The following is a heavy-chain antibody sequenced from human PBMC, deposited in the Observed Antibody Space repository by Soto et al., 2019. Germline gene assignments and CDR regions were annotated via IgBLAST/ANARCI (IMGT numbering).Heavy chain of an antibody. CDR2: ITYDGSTQ. V-gene: IGHV3-30*04. D-gene: IGHD3-3*01. Sequence: QVQLVESGGGVVQPGRSLRLSCAASGSTFSDDAMHWVRQAPGKGLEWVAVITYDGSTQHYADSVRGRFTISRDNSKNMLFLQMSSLRGYDTAVYYCARDVGTQLDFWSTSGMDVWGQGTTVTVSS. CDR1: GSTFSDDA. J-gene: IGHJ6*02. CDR3: ARDVGTQLDFWSTSGMDV.